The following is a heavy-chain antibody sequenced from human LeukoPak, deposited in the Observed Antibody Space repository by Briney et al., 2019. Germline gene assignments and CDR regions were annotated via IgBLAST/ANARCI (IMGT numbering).Heavy chain of an antibody. J-gene: IGHJ3*02. CDR1: GGSFSGYY. CDR2: INHSGST. D-gene: IGHD3-22*01. V-gene: IGHV4-34*01. CDR3: ARGRSLYDSSGYYAIWDAFDI. Sequence: SEALSLTCAVYGGSFSGYYWSWIRQPPGKGLEWIGEINHSGSTNYNPSLKSRVTISVDTSKNQFSLKLSSVTAADTAVYYCARGRSLYDSSGYYAIWDAFDIWGQGTMVIVSS.